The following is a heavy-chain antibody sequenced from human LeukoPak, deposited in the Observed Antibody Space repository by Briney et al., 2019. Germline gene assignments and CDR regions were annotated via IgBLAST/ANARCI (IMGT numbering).Heavy chain of an antibody. V-gene: IGHV3-30*02. J-gene: IGHJ4*02. Sequence: GGSLRLSCAASGFTFSNHIMHWIRQAPGKGLEWVSFIRFDGTNRHYVDSVKGRFTISRDNPNNMLYLQMNSLKFDDTAVYYCARDAYHSGDLDQWGEGTLVIVSS. D-gene: IGHD3/OR15-3a*01. CDR3: ARDAYHSGDLDQ. CDR2: IRFDGTNR. CDR1: GFTFSNHI.